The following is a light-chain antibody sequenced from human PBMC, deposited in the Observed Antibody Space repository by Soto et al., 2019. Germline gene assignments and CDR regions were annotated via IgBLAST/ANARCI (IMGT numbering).Light chain of an antibody. CDR3: CSSAPESTYV. CDR2: KGT. J-gene: IGLJ1*01. V-gene: IGLV2-23*01. CDR1: SSDVGAYNS. Sequence: QSALAQPASVSWSPGQSVTISCTGTSSDVGAYNSVSWYQQHPDKAPQLMIYKGTQRPSGVSNRFSGSTSGNAASLTISGLQAGDEADYFCCSSAPESTYVFGTGTKLTVL.